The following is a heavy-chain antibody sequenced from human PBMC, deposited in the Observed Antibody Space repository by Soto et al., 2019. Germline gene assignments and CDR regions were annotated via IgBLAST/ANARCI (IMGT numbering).Heavy chain of an antibody. CDR1: GFTFSSYW. Sequence: EVQLVESGGGLVQPGGSLRLSCAASGFTFSSYWMHWVRQAPGNGLVWVSRINSDGSSTSYEDLVKGRFTISRDNAKNTLYLQMNSLRAEDTAVYYCTRNDLLAAAGHFDYWGQGTLVTVSS. V-gene: IGHV3-74*01. J-gene: IGHJ4*02. CDR3: TRNDLLAAAGHFDY. CDR2: INSDGSST. D-gene: IGHD6-13*01.